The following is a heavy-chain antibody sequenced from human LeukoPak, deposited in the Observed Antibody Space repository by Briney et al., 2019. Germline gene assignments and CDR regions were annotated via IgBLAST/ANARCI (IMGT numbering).Heavy chain of an antibody. D-gene: IGHD5-24*01. V-gene: IGHV3-53*01. CDR3: ARGAGYNYPYYFDH. Sequence: PGGSLRLSCAASGFTVSSKYMTWVRQAPGKGLEWVSVIYSGGSTYYADSMKGRFTISRDNSKNTLYLQLNSLRAEDTAVYYCARGAGYNYPYYFDHWGQGTLVTVSS. CDR2: IYSGGST. J-gene: IGHJ4*02. CDR1: GFTVSSKY.